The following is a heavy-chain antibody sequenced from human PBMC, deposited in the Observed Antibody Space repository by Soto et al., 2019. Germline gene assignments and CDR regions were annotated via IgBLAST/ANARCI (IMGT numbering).Heavy chain of an antibody. V-gene: IGHV3-33*01. J-gene: IGHJ4*02. CDR3: ARDRYGDYHTNYFDY. D-gene: IGHD4-17*01. CDR1: GFTFSNYG. CDR2: IWYDGSNK. Sequence: GGSLRLSCAASGFTFSNYGMHWVSQAPGKGLEWVAVIWYDGSNKYYADSVKGRFTISRDNSKNTLYLQMNSLRAEDTAVYYCARDRYGDYHTNYFDYWGQGTLVTVSS.